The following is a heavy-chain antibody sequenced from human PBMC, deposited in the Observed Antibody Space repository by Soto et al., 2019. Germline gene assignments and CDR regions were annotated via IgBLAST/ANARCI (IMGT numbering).Heavy chain of an antibody. CDR3: ARGSFSSSSSWFDP. V-gene: IGHV4-31*03. D-gene: IGHD6-6*01. J-gene: IGHJ5*02. Sequence: PSENLSLTCTVSGGSISSGGYYWSWIRQHPGKGLEWIGYIYYSGRTYYNPSLHSRVSIAVDTTENQFSLKLTSVTAADTSVYYCARGSFSSSSSWFDPWGRGTLVTVSS. CDR1: GGSISSGGYY. CDR2: IYYSGRT.